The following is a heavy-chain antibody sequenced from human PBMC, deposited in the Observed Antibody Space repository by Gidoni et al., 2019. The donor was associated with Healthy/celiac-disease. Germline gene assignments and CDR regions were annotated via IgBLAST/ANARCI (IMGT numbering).Heavy chain of an antibody. J-gene: IGHJ3*02. D-gene: IGHD3-22*01. Sequence: QVQLQESGPGLVKPSQTLSLTCTVSGGSISSGSYSWSWIRQPAGKGLEWIGRIYTSGSTNYNPSLKSRVTISVDTSKNQFSLKLSSVTAADTAVYYCARWSKDYYDSSGYSNDAFDIWGQGTMVTVSS. CDR1: GGSISSGSYS. CDR3: ARWSKDYYDSSGYSNDAFDI. V-gene: IGHV4-61*02. CDR2: IYTSGST.